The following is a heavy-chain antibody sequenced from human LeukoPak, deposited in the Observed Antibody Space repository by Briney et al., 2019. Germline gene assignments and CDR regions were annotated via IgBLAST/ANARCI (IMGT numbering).Heavy chain of an antibody. J-gene: IGHJ6*03. CDR2: FYYSGVT. Sequence: KTSETLSLTCTISGDSINSYHWSWLRQPPGSKLEWIGYFYYSGVTNYNPSLKSRVTMSLDTSKKQFSLKLNSVTAADTAVYYCAREDIVVVPAAIRDYYYYYMDVWGKGTTVTVSS. CDR3: AREDIVVVPAAIRDYYYYYMDV. D-gene: IGHD2-2*02. CDR1: GDSINSYH. V-gene: IGHV4-59*01.